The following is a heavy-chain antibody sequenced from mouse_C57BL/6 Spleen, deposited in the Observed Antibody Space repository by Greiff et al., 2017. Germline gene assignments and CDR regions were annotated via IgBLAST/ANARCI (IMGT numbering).Heavy chain of an antibody. CDR3: AREGRMGYFDV. V-gene: IGHV1-26*01. J-gene: IGHJ1*03. CDR2: INPNNGGT. Sequence: VQLQQSGPELVKPGASVKISCKASGYTFTDYYMNWVKQSHGKSLEWIGDINPNNGGTSYNQKFKGKATLTVDKSSSTAYMELRSLTSEDSAVYYCAREGRMGYFDVWGTGTTVTVSS. CDR1: GYTFTDYY. D-gene: IGHD1-1*01.